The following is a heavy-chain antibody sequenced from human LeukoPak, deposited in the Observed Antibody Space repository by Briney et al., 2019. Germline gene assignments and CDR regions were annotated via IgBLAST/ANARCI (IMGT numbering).Heavy chain of an antibody. J-gene: IGHJ4*02. V-gene: IGHV3-43*02. Sequence: GGSLRLSCAASGFTFDDYAMHWVRQAPGKGLEWVSLISGDGGSTYYADSVKGRFTISRDNSKNSLYLQMNSLRTEDTALYYCAKDRAPLVVVTAQPFDYWGQGTLVTVSS. CDR3: AKDRAPLVVVTAQPFDY. D-gene: IGHD2-21*02. CDR2: ISGDGGST. CDR1: GFTFDDYA.